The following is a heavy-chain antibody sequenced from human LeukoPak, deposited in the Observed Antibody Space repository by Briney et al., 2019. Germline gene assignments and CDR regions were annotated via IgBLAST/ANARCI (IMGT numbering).Heavy chain of an antibody. D-gene: IGHD4-23*01. CDR1: GGSISSSSYY. CDR2: IYYSGST. V-gene: IGHV4-39*01. CDR3: VRHLDYGGPDAFDI. J-gene: IGHJ3*02. Sequence: SETLSLTCTVSGGSISSSSYYWGWIRQPPGKGLEWIGSIYYSGSTYYNPSLKSRVTISVDTSKNQFSLKLSSVTAADTAVYYCVRHLDYGGPDAFDIWGQGTMVTVSS.